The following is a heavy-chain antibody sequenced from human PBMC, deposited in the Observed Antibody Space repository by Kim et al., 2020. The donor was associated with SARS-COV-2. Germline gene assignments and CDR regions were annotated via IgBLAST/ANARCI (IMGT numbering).Heavy chain of an antibody. V-gene: IGHV4-61*01. Sequence: SETLSLTCTVSGGSVSSGSYYWSWIRQPPGKGLEWIGSAYYSGTTNYNPSLRSRVTISVDTSKNQFSLKLSSVTAADTAVYYCARDQRPSLHLGALSSITNWFDPWGQGTLVTVSS. CDR1: GGSVSSGSYY. CDR2: AYYSGTT. D-gene: IGHD3-16*02. J-gene: IGHJ5*02. CDR3: ARDQRPSLHLGALSSITNWFDP.